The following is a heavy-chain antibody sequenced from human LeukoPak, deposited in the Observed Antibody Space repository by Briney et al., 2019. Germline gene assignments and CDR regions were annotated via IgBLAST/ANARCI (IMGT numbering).Heavy chain of an antibody. V-gene: IGHV3-48*03. CDR2: ISSSGSTI. Sequence: GGSLRLSCAASGFTFSSYEMNWVRQAPGKGLEWVSYISSSGSTIYYADSVKGRFTISRDNAKNSLYLQMNSLRAEDTAVYYCARRTALEQYFDYWGQGTLVTVSS. D-gene: IGHD1/OR15-1a*01. J-gene: IGHJ4*02. CDR1: GFTFSSYE. CDR3: ARRTALEQYFDY.